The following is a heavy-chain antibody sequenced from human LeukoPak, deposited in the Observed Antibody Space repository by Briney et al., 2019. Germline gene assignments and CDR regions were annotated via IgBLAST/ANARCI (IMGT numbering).Heavy chain of an antibody. CDR2: ISSSSSLI. V-gene: IGHV3-21*01. D-gene: IGHD4-23*01. J-gene: IGHJ4*02. Sequence: GGSLRLSCAASGFTFCSYTMNWARQAPGKGLQWVSSISSSSSLIYYADSVKGRFTISRDNAKNSLYLQVNSLRVEDTAVYYCASSVVNGYWGQGTLVTVSS. CDR1: GFTFCSYT. CDR3: ASSVVNGY.